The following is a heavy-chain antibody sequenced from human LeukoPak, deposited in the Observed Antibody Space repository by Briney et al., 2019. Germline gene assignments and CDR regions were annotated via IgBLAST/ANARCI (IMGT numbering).Heavy chain of an antibody. CDR1: GGTFSSYA. D-gene: IGHD2-15*01. J-gene: IGHJ4*02. Sequence: ASVTVSCKASGGTFSSYAISWVRQAPGQGLEWMGGIIPIFGTANYAQKFQGRVTITADESTSTAYMELSSLRSEDTAVYYCARVSPHCSGGSCYFDYWGQGTLVTVSS. CDR3: ARVSPHCSGGSCYFDY. V-gene: IGHV1-69*13. CDR2: IIPIFGTA.